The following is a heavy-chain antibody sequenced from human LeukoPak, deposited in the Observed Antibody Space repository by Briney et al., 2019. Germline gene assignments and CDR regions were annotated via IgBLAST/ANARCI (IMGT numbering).Heavy chain of an antibody. CDR2: ISGSGGST. J-gene: IGHJ4*02. CDR1: GFTFSSYA. Sequence: GASLRLSCAASGFTFSSYAMGWVRQAPGKGLEWVSAISGSGGSTYYADSVKGRFTISRDNSKNTLYLQMSSLRAEDTAVYYCAKDEVVITTKTDYWGQGNLVTVSS. V-gene: IGHV3-23*01. CDR3: AKDEVVITTKTDY. D-gene: IGHD3-22*01.